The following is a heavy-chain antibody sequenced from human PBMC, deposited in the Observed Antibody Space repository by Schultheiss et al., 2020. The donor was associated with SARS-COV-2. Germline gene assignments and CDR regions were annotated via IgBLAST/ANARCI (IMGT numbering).Heavy chain of an antibody. CDR3: ARGPYGDYGSPFGY. CDR1: GGSISSSSYY. CDR2: IYYSGST. V-gene: IGHV4-39*01. J-gene: IGHJ4*02. D-gene: IGHD4-17*01. Sequence: SETLSLTCTVSGGSISSSSYYWGRIRQPPGKGLEWIGSIYYSGSTYYNPSLKSRVTISVDTSKNQFSLKLSSVTAADTAVYYCARGPYGDYGSPFGYWGQGTLVTVSS.